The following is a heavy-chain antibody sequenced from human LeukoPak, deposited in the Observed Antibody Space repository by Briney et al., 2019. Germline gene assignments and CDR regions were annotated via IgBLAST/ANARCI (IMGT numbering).Heavy chain of an antibody. CDR2: ISAYNGNT. J-gene: IGHJ6*03. CDR3: ARHPGSYYYYYMDV. CDR1: GYTFTSYG. Sequence: ASVKVSCKASGYTFTSYGISWVRQAPGQGLEWMGWISAYNGNTNYAQKLQGRVTMTTDTSTSTAYMGLRSLRSDDTAVYYCARHPGSYYYYYMDVWGKGTTVTVSS. D-gene: IGHD1-1*01. V-gene: IGHV1-18*01.